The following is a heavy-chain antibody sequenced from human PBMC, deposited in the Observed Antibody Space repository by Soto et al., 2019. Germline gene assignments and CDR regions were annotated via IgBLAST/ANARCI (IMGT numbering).Heavy chain of an antibody. CDR3: AACTTSGPRRGFYYMDV. D-gene: IGHD3-10*01. V-gene: IGHV1-8*01. J-gene: IGHJ6*03. CDR2: MNPNSGNT. Sequence: QVQLVQSGAEVKKPGASVKVSCKASGYTFTSYDINWVRQATGQGLEWMGWMNPNSGNTGYAQKFQGRVTMTRNTSISTAYMELSSLRSEDTAVYYCAACTTSGPRRGFYYMDVWGKGTTVTVSS. CDR1: GYTFTSYD.